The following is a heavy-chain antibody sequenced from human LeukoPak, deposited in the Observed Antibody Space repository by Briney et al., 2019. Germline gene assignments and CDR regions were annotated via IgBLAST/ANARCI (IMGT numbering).Heavy chain of an antibody. CDR2: TSYSGST. D-gene: IGHD3-10*01. V-gene: IGHV4-59*01. CDR3: AREGSGSFPDAFDI. Sequence: SETLSLTCTVSGGSISSYYWSWIRQPPGKGLEWIGYTSYSGSTKNNPSLKSRVTILVDTSKSQFSLKLTSVTAADTAIYYCAREGSGSFPDAFDIWGQGTMVTVSS. CDR1: GGSISSYY. J-gene: IGHJ3*02.